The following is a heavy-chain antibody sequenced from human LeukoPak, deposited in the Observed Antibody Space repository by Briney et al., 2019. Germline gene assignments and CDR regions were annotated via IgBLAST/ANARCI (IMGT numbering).Heavy chain of an antibody. J-gene: IGHJ4*02. CDR2: ISSGGGFT. CDR1: GFTFSSYA. V-gene: IGHV3-23*01. D-gene: IGHD3-22*01. CDR3: AKDRSSSGFSCVDH. Sequence: PGGSLRLSCAASGFTFSSYAMSWVRKAPGKGLEWVSTISSGGGFTNYADSVKGRFTISRDNSKNTLHLQMNSLKDEDTAVYYCAKDRSSSGFSCVDHWGQGTLVTVSS.